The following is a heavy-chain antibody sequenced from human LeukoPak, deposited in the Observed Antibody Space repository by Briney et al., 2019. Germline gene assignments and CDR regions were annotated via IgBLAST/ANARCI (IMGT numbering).Heavy chain of an antibody. CDR1: GFTVSSNY. J-gene: IGHJ4*02. V-gene: IGHV3-48*01. CDR3: ARVMRGWED. D-gene: IGHD3-16*01. CDR2: ISSSSSTI. Sequence: GGSLRLSCVASGFTVSSNYMSWVRQAPGKGLEWVSYISSSSSTIYYADSVKGRFTISRDNAKNSLYLQMNSLRAEDTAVYYCARVMRGWEDWGQGTLVTVSS.